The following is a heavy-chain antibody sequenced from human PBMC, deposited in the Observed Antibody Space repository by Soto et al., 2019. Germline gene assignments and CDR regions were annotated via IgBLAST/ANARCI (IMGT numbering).Heavy chain of an antibody. CDR3: AKDSRAAAAGTRRPRGAGGGHDY. CDR1: GFTFSSSG. J-gene: IGHJ4*02. CDR2: IWYDGSRT. V-gene: IGHV3-33*03. Sequence: HPGGSLRLSCAASGFTFSSSGMHWVRQAPGKGLEWVAVIWYDGSRTYYADSVKGRFTISRDDATNTLFLQMNSLRAEDTAVYYCAKDSRAAAAGTRRPRGAGGGHDYWGQGTLVTVSS. D-gene: IGHD6-13*01.